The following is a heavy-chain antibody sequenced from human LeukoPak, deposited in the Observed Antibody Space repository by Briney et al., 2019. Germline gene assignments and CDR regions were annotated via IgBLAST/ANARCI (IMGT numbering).Heavy chain of an antibody. CDR3: ASTRGYSYGYRAPFDY. J-gene: IGHJ4*02. D-gene: IGHD5-18*01. CDR1: GGSFSGYY. CDR2: INHSGST. V-gene: IGHV4-34*01. Sequence: SETLSLTCAVYGGSFSGYYWSWIRQPPGKGLEWIGEINHSGSTNYNPSLKSRVTISVDTSKNQFSLKLSSVTAADTAVYYCASTRGYSYGYRAPFDYWGQGTLVTVPS.